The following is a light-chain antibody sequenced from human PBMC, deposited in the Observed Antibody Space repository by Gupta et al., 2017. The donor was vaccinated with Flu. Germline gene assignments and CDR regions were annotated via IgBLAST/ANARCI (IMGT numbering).Light chain of an antibody. Sequence: SGHSSYAIAWHQQQPEKGPRYLMKLNSDGSHSKGDGIPDRFSGSSSGAERYLTISSLQSEDEADYYCQTWGTGIGRVFGGGTKLTVL. V-gene: IGLV4-69*01. CDR3: QTWGTGIGRV. CDR1: SGHSSYA. CDR2: LNSDGSH. J-gene: IGLJ3*02.